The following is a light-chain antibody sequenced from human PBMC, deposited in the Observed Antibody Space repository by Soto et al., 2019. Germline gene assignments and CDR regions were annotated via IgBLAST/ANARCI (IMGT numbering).Light chain of an antibody. CDR1: QSISNN. Sequence: EIVITQSPATLSVSPGERATLSCRASQSISNNLALYQQKPGQAPRLLIYGASTRATGIPARFSGSGSGTEFTLTISSLQSEDFAVYSCQHYNDRPLTFGGGTKVDIK. V-gene: IGKV3-15*01. J-gene: IGKJ4*01. CDR3: QHYNDRPLT. CDR2: GAS.